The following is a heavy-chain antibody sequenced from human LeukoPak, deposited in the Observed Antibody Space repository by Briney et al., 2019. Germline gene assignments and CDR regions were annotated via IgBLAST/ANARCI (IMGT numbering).Heavy chain of an antibody. D-gene: IGHD2-2*01. V-gene: IGHV3-33*08. Sequence: GGSLRLSCAASGFTFSSYWMNWARQAPGKGLEWVAVIWYDGSNKYYADSVKGRFTISRDNSKNTLYLQMNSLRAEDTAVYYCARDKAGDCSSTSCYYYYYGMDVWGQGTTVTVSS. J-gene: IGHJ6*02. CDR1: GFTFSSYW. CDR2: IWYDGSNK. CDR3: ARDKAGDCSSTSCYYYYYGMDV.